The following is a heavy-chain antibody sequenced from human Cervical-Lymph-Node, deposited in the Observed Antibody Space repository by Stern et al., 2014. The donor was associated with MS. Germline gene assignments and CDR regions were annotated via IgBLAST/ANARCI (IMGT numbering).Heavy chain of an antibody. CDR3: TVGEGWRPDN. V-gene: IGHV4-31*03. Sequence: VQLLESGPRLVKPSQTLSLTCTVSGVSVTSRDYYWSWIRQHTGKGLEWIGYINYSRRTNLRPTLNSRVLLSVEPTTNQLCLELSSVTAADTAVYYCTVGEGWRPDNWGQGTLVTVSS. CDR2: INYSRRT. D-gene: IGHD3-3*01. J-gene: IGHJ4*02. CDR1: GVSVTSRDYY.